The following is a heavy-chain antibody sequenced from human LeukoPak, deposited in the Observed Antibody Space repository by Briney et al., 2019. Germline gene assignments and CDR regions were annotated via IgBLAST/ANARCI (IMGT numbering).Heavy chain of an antibody. CDR3: ARAGVWDYDDTSGYHNGAFDI. J-gene: IGHJ3*02. CDR2: INPNTGGT. Sequence: EASVKVSCKASGYTFTDYYMHWVRQAPGQGLEWMGWINPNTGGTNYAQKFQGRVTMTRDTSISTAYMELSRLRSGDAAVYYCARAGVWDYDDTSGYHNGAFDIWGQGTMVTVSS. D-gene: IGHD3-22*01. CDR1: GYTFTDYY. V-gene: IGHV1-2*02.